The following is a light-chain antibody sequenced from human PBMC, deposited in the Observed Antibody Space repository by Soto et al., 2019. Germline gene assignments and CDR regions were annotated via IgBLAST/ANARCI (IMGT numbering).Light chain of an antibody. V-gene: IGLV4-69*01. CDR3: QTWGTGVV. CDR2: LNSDGSH. J-gene: IGLJ2*01. CDR1: SGHSNYA. Sequence: QPVLTQSPSASASLGASVTITCTLSSGHSNYAIAWHQQQPEKGPRYLMRLNSDGSHTKGDGIPYRFSGSSSGAERYLTISSLQSEDEADYFCQTWGTGVVFGGGTKLTVL.